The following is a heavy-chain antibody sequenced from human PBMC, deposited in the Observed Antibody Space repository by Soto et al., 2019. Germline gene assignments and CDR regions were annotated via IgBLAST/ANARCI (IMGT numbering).Heavy chain of an antibody. D-gene: IGHD3-3*01. Sequence: GESLKISCKGSGYKFATYWIAWVRQMPGRGLEWMGIIYPGKSKTIYSPSFQGLVTISADTSLNTAYLQWDSLRASDTAIYYCARQTPYDFWSGANYYYYGMDVWGQGTTVTVSS. CDR3: ARQTPYDFWSGANYYYYGMDV. CDR2: IYPGKSKT. CDR1: GYKFATYW. J-gene: IGHJ6*02. V-gene: IGHV5-51*01.